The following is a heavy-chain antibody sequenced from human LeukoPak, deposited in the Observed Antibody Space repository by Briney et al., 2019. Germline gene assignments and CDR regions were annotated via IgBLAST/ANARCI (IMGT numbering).Heavy chain of an antibody. D-gene: IGHD2-21*02. V-gene: IGHV3-30*04. CDR1: GFTFSSYA. Sequence: PGRSLRLSCAASGFTFSSYAMHWVRQAPGKGLEWVAVISYDGSNKYYADSVKGRFTISRDNSKNTLYLQMNSLRAEDTAVYYCAKDSAVVVTHGPPYCYYYGMDVWGQGTTVTVSS. J-gene: IGHJ6*02. CDR3: AKDSAVVVTHGPPYCYYYGMDV. CDR2: ISYDGSNK.